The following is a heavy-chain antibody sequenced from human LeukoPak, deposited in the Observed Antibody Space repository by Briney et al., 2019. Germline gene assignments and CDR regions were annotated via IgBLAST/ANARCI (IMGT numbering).Heavy chain of an antibody. CDR2: IYSGGST. V-gene: IGHV3-53*01. CDR1: GFTVSSNY. D-gene: IGHD2-15*01. CDR3: ARARLFEYCSGGSCYKGAFDI. J-gene: IGHJ3*02. Sequence: GGSLRLSCAASGFTVSSNYMSWVRQAPGKGLEWVSVIYSGGSTYYADSVKGRFTISRDNSKITLYLQMNSLRAEDTAVYYCARARLFEYCSGGSCYKGAFDIWGQGTMVTVSS.